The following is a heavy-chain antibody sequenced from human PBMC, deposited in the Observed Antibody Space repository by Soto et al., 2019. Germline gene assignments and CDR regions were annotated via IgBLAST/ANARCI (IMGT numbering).Heavy chain of an antibody. Sequence: GGSLRLSCEASGFIFPNFGLHWVRQAPGKGLQWLGVVSSDGSRKYYADSVRGRLNISRDNPKNTLYLQLDRLSAGDTAVYYCAKSWNLDFSATWYAPDYWGQGTLVTVSS. J-gene: IGHJ4*02. CDR3: AKSWNLDFSATWYAPDY. V-gene: IGHV3-30*18. CDR2: VSSDGSRK. D-gene: IGHD6-13*01. CDR1: GFIFPNFG.